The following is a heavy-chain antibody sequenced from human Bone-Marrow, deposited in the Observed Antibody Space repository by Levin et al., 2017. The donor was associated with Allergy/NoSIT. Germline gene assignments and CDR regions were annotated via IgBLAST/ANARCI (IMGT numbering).Heavy chain of an antibody. D-gene: IGHD3-22*01. CDR2: IYSSGNT. CDR3: ARDRDYYDSSGYDIVYYGMDV. V-gene: IGHV4-30-4*01. Sequence: SETLSLTCTVSGASISSNDYYWSWIRQPPGKGLEWIGYIYSSGNTHYNPSLKCRVTMSLDASKNQISLKLNSVTAADTAVYYCARDRDYYDSSGYDIVYYGMDVWGQGTTVTVSS. J-gene: IGHJ6*02. CDR1: GASISSNDYY.